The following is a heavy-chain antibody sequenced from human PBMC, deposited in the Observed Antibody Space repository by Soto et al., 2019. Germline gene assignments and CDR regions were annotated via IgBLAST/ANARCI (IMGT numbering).Heavy chain of an antibody. CDR2: ISSDGHHQ. CDR1: GFSFNDYA. CDR3: SRGTYYPQSSGLHADY. V-gene: IGHV3-30*03. D-gene: IGHD3-22*01. Sequence: GGSLRLSCATSGFSFNDYAMYWVRQAPGQGLEWVAIISSDGHHQFYLDNLRGRFTVSRDNSKNTLYLQMNSLRPEDTAVYYCSRGTYYPQSSGLHADYWGPGTVVTV. J-gene: IGHJ4*02.